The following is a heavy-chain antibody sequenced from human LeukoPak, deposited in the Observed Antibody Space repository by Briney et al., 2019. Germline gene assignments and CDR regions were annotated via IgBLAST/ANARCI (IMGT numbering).Heavy chain of an antibody. Sequence: GGSLRLSCAASGFTFSSYAMHWVRQAPGKGLEWVAVISYDVSNKYYADSLKGRFTVSRDNSKNTLYLQMNRLRAEDTAVYYCARVDTVVTTFDYWGQGTLVTVSS. J-gene: IGHJ4*02. CDR3: ARVDTVVTTFDY. CDR2: ISYDVSNK. CDR1: GFTFSSYA. D-gene: IGHD4-23*01. V-gene: IGHV3-30*04.